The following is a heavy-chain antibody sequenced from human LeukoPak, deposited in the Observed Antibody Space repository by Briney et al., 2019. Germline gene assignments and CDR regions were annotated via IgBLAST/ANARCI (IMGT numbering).Heavy chain of an antibody. V-gene: IGHV1-24*01. D-gene: IGHD2-2*02. Sequence: ASAKVSCKVSGYTLTELSMHWVRQAPGKGLEWMGGFDPEDGETIYAQKFQGRVTMTEDTSTDTAYMELSSLRSEDTAVYYCAVVVPAAIPKIFDYWGQGTLVTVSS. CDR1: GYTLTELS. J-gene: IGHJ4*02. CDR2: FDPEDGET. CDR3: AVVVPAAIPKIFDY.